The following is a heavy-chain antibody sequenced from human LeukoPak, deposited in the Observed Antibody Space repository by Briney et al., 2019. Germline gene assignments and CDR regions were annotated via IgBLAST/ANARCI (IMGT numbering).Heavy chain of an antibody. D-gene: IGHD3-22*01. CDR2: IYPGDSDT. Sequence: GESLKISCQGSGYSFTSYWIGWVRQMPGKGLEWMGIIYPGDSDTRYSPSFQGQVTISADKSISTAYLQWSSLKASDTAMYYCASTYYYDSSGYYSSFDYWGQGTLVTVSS. J-gene: IGHJ4*02. V-gene: IGHV5-51*01. CDR3: ASTYYYDSSGYYSSFDY. CDR1: GYSFTSYW.